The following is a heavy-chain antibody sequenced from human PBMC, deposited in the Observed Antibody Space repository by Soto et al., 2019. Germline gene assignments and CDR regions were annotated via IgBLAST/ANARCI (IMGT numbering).Heavy chain of an antibody. CDR3: ARDREVWYYYDNRGSHYSDS. CDR2: INHSGST. V-gene: IGHV4-34*01. Sequence: SETLSLTCVVYGGSFSGYYWSWIRQSPAKGLEWIGEINHSGSTNYNPSLKSRVTISVDTSKNQFSLKLSSVTAADTAVYYCARDREVWYYYDNRGSHYSDSWRQGTQVTVSS. J-gene: IGHJ4*02. CDR1: GGSFSGYY. D-gene: IGHD3-22*01.